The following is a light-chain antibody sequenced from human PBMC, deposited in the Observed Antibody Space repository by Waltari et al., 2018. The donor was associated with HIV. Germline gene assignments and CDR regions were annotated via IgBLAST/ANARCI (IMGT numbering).Light chain of an antibody. V-gene: IGKV3-11*01. CDR3: QQRSNWPPLT. CDR1: QSVGSY. Sequence: EIVLTQSPATLFLSPGERATLSCRASQSVGSYLAWYQQQPGKAPRLLIYDASNRATGIPARFSGSGSGTDFTLTISSLQPEDFAVYYCQQRSNWPPLTFGGGTKVGIK. J-gene: IGKJ4*01. CDR2: DAS.